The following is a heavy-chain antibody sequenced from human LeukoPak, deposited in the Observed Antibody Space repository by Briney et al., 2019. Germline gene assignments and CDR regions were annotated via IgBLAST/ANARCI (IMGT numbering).Heavy chain of an antibody. CDR1: GGSFSGYY. CDR2: INHSGST. J-gene: IGHJ3*02. Sequence: SETLSLTCAVYGGSFSGYYWSWIRQPPGKGLEWIGEINHSGSTNYNPSLKSRVTISVDTSKNQFSLKLGSVTAADTAVYYCARPDRDGYEDAFDIWGQGTMVTVSS. D-gene: IGHD5-24*01. V-gene: IGHV4-34*01. CDR3: ARPDRDGYEDAFDI.